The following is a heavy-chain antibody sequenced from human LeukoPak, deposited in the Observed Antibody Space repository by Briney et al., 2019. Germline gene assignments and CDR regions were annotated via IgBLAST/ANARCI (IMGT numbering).Heavy chain of an antibody. J-gene: IGHJ4*02. V-gene: IGHV4-34*01. CDR2: INHSGST. D-gene: IGHD3-10*01. Sequence: SSETLSLTCAVYGGSFSGYYWSWIRQPPGKGLEWIGEINHSGSTNYNPSLKSRVTISVDTSKNQFSLKLSSVTAADTAVYYCATSSEIGTGGYYFDYWGQGTLVTVSS. CDR3: ATSSEIGTGGYYFDY. CDR1: GGSFSGYY.